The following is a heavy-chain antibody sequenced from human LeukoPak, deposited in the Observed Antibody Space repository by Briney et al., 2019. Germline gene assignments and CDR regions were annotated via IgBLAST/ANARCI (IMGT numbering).Heavy chain of an antibody. CDR2: ISSSSSTI. D-gene: IGHD3-10*01. CDR3: ARDPRNGSGSYYTL. J-gene: IGHJ4*02. V-gene: IGHV3-48*04. CDR1: GFTFSSYS. Sequence: PGGSLRLSCAASGFTFSSYSMNWVRQAPGKGLEWVSYISSSSSTIYYADSVKGRFTISRDNAKNSLYLQMNSLRAEDTAVYYCARDPRNGSGSYYTLWGQGTLVTVSS.